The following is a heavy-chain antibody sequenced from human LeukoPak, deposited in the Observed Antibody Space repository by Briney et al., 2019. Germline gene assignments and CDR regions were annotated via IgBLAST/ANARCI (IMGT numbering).Heavy chain of an antibody. CDR1: GFTVSSNY. V-gene: IGHV3-53*01. Sequence: PGGSLRLSCAASGFTVSSNYMGWVRQAPGKGLEWVSVIYSGGSTYYADSVKGRFTISRDNSKNTLYLQMNSLRAEDTAVYYCAGEPYYPSSYYYYMDVWGKGTTVTVSS. J-gene: IGHJ6*03. CDR3: AGEPYYPSSYYYYMDV. CDR2: IYSGGST. D-gene: IGHD3-10*01.